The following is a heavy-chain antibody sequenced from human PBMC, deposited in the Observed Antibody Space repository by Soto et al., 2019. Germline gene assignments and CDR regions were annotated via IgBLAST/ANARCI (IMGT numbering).Heavy chain of an antibody. V-gene: IGHV1-2*04. CDR2: INPNSGGT. Sequence: ASVKVSCKASGYTFTGYYMHWVRQAPGQGLEWMGWINPNSGGTNYAQKFQGWVTMTRDTSISTAYMELSRLRSDDTAVYYCARWSSIAARPEYNWFDPWGQGTLVTVSS. CDR1: GYTFTGYY. CDR3: ARWSSIAARPEYNWFDP. J-gene: IGHJ5*02. D-gene: IGHD6-6*01.